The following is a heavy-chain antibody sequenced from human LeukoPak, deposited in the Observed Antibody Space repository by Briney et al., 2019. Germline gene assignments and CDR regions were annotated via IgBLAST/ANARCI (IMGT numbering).Heavy chain of an antibody. Sequence: GGSLRLSCAASGFTFSSYSMSWVRQAPGKGLEWVSYISRSSSTIYYADSVKGRFTISRDNAKNSLYLQMNSLRDEDTAVYYCARALYDSGGYYSDYWGQGTLVTVSS. CDR2: ISRSSSTI. CDR3: ARALYDSGGYYSDY. CDR1: GFTFSSYS. V-gene: IGHV3-48*02. J-gene: IGHJ4*02. D-gene: IGHD3-22*01.